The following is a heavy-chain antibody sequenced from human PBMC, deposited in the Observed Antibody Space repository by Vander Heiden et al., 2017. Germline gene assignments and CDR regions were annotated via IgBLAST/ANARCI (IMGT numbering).Heavy chain of an antibody. CDR3: ARGEIGITFGGVTD. J-gene: IGHJ4*02. Sequence: EVQLVESGGGLVKPGGSLRLSCAASGFPFSSYSMHWVRQAPGKGLEWVSSISSSSSYIYYADSVKGRFTISRDNAKNSLYLQMNSLRAEDTAVYYCARGEIGITFGGVTDWGQGTLVTVSS. V-gene: IGHV3-21*01. D-gene: IGHD3-16*01. CDR2: ISSSSSYI. CDR1: GFPFSSYS.